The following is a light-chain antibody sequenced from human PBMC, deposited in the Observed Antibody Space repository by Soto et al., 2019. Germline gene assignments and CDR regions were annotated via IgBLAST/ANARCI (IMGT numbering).Light chain of an antibody. CDR1: QSVSNNY. J-gene: IGKJ1*01. CDR3: QQYNSYSRT. V-gene: IGKV3-20*01. Sequence: VLTQSPGTLSLSPGDSATLSCRASQSVSNNYLAWYQQKPGQAPRLLIYGASNRATGIPDRFSGSGSGTEFPLTISSLQPDDCATYYCQQYNSYSRTFGQGTKVDI. CDR2: GAS.